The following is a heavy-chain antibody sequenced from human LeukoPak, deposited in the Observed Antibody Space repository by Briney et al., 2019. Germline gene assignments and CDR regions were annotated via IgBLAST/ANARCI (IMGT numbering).Heavy chain of an antibody. CDR1: GGSISSRSYY. CDR3: ARSNRAVAGTKIFDY. V-gene: IGHV4-39*07. J-gene: IGHJ4*02. CDR2: INHSGST. D-gene: IGHD6-19*01. Sequence: PSETLSLTCTVSGGSISSRSYYWGWIRQPPGKGLEWIGEINHSGSTNYNPSLKSRVTISVDTSKNQFSLKLSSVTAADTAVYYCARSNRAVAGTKIFDYWGQGTLVTVSS.